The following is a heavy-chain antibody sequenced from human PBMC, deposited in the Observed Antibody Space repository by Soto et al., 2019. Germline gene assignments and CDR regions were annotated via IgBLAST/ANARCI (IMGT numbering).Heavy chain of an antibody. V-gene: IGHV3-11*01. D-gene: IGHD1-1*01. CDR1: GFTFSDYY. J-gene: IGHJ6*03. CDR3: ARPAGIEPRIYYYYYYMDV. Sequence: GGSLRLSCAASGFTFSDYYMSWIRQAPGKGLEWVSYISSSGSTIYYADSVKGRFTISRDNAKNSLYLQMNSLRAEDTAVYYCARPAGIEPRIYYYYYYMDVWGKGTTVTVSS. CDR2: ISSSGSTI.